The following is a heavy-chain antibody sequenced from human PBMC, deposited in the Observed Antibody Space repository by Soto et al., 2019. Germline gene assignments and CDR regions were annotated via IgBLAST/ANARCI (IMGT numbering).Heavy chain of an antibody. D-gene: IGHD1-26*01. CDR1: GGTFSSYA. V-gene: IGHV1-18*01. J-gene: IGHJ4*02. CDR2: ISAYNGNT. CDR3: ARDRWEGPYYFDY. Sequence: ASVKVSCKASGGTFSSYAISWVRQAPGQGLEWMGWISAYNGNTNYAQKLQGRVTMTTDISTSTAYMELRSLRSDDTAVYYCARDRWEGPYYFDYWGQGTLVTVSS.